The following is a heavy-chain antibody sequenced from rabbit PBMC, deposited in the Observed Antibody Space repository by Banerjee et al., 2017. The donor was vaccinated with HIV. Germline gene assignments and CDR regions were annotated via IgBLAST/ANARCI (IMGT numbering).Heavy chain of an antibody. CDR3: ARAIVPWLGLTRLDL. CDR1: GFPFSDKA. CDR2: IYAAKGST. V-gene: IGHV1S47*01. D-gene: IGHD4-1*01. Sequence: QEQLEESGGGLVQPEGSLTLTCKASGFPFSDKAVMCWVRQAPGKGLEWIGIIYAAKGSTDYASWVNGRFTISSDNAQSTVDLKMTSLTAADTATYFCARAIVPWLGLTRLDLRGQGTLVTVS. J-gene: IGHJ3*01.